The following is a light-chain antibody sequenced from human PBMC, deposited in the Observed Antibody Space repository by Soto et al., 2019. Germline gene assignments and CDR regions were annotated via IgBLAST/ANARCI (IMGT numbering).Light chain of an antibody. CDR2: GNS. CDR3: QSYDSSLRGSNVV. Sequence: QSVLTQPPSVSGAPGQRVTISCTGSSSNIGAGYDVHWYQQLPGTAPKLLIYGNSNRPAGVPDRFSGSKSGTSASLAITGLQAEAEADYYCQSYDSSLRGSNVVFGGGTQLTVL. V-gene: IGLV1-40*01. CDR1: SSNIGAGYD. J-gene: IGLJ2*01.